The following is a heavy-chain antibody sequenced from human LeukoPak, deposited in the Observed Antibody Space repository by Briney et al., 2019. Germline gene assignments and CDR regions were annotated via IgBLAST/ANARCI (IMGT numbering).Heavy chain of an antibody. Sequence: SETLSLTCTVSGGSISSSSYYWGWIRQPPGKGLEWIGSIYYSGSTNYNPSLKSRVTISVDTSKNQFSLKLSSVTAADTAVYYCARHSPKSDYGDWRLLGMDVWGQGTTVTVSS. CDR3: ARHSPKSDYGDWRLLGMDV. V-gene: IGHV4-39*01. CDR2: IYYSGST. D-gene: IGHD4-17*01. J-gene: IGHJ6*02. CDR1: GGSISSSSYY.